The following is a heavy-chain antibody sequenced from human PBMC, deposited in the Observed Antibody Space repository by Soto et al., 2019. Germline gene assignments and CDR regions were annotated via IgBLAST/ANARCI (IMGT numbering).Heavy chain of an antibody. Sequence: GESLKISCAASGFTFSSYGMHWVRQAPGKGLEWVAVISYDGSNKYYADSVKGRFTISRDNSKNTLYLQMNSLRAEDTAVYYCANSYGDETDYFDYWGQGTLVTVSS. J-gene: IGHJ4*02. CDR3: ANSYGDETDYFDY. V-gene: IGHV3-30*18. CDR1: GFTFSSYG. D-gene: IGHD4-17*01. CDR2: ISYDGSNK.